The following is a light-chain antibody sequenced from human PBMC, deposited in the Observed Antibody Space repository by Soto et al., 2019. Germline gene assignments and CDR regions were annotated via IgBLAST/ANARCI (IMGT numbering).Light chain of an antibody. CDR2: VNSDGSH. V-gene: IGLV4-69*01. Sequence: QLVLTQSPSASASLGASVKLTCTLSSGYSSYAIAWHQQQPEKGPRYLMKVNSDGSHNKGDGIPDRFSGSSSGAERYLTISSLQSEDEADYDCQTWGTGSVVFGGGTKLTVL. CDR1: SGYSSYA. J-gene: IGLJ2*01. CDR3: QTWGTGSVV.